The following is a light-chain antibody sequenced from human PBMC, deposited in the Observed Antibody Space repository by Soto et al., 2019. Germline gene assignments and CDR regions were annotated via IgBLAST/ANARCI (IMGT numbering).Light chain of an antibody. CDR3: QQYGSSIT. CDR1: QSVSRSY. Sequence: EIVLTQSPGTLYLSPGERATLSCRASQSVSRSYLAWYQQKPGQAPRLLIYGASSRGTGLPDRYSGSGSGTDFTLTISRLEPEEFAVYSCQQYGSSITFGQGTRLEMK. V-gene: IGKV3-20*01. J-gene: IGKJ5*01. CDR2: GAS.